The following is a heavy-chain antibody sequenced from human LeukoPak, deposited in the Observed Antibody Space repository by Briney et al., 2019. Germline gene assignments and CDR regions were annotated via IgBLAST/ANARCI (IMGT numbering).Heavy chain of an antibody. D-gene: IGHD3-22*01. CDR3: ARVQDFETRGYYLGY. CDR2: INHSGST. CDR1: GGSFSDYY. Sequence: SETLSLACAVYGGSFSDYYWNWIRQPPGKGLEWIGEINHSGSTNYNPSLKSRVTMSVDTFKNQFSLTLSSVTAADTAVYYCARVQDFETRGYYLGYWGHGTLVTVSS. V-gene: IGHV4-34*01. J-gene: IGHJ4*01.